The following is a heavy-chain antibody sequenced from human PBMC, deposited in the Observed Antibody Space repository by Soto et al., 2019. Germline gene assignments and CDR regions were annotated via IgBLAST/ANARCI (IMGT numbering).Heavy chain of an antibody. Sequence: GRSLRLSCAASGFTFSSYAMSWVRQAPGKGLEWVSAVGGSGSSTYYADSVKGRFTVSRDNSKNTPYLQMNSLRAEDTAVYYCAKCTYGDNVRYFDYWGQGTLVTVSS. CDR1: GFTFSSYA. CDR2: VGGSGSST. D-gene: IGHD4-17*01. V-gene: IGHV3-23*01. J-gene: IGHJ4*02. CDR3: AKCTYGDNVRYFDY.